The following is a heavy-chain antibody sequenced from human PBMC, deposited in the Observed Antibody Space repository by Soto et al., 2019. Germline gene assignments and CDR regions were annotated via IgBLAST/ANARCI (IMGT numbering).Heavy chain of an antibody. CDR1: GYSFTSYW. CDR3: ARQGTTYGPDY. CDR2: IYPVDSDT. V-gene: IGHV5-51*01. Sequence: GESLKISCTASGYSFTSYWIGWVRQMPGKGLEWVGIIYPVDSDTRYSPSFQGQVTISADKSINTAYLQWSSLEASDTAMYYCARQGTTYGPDYWGQGTLVTVSS. J-gene: IGHJ4*02. D-gene: IGHD3-10*01.